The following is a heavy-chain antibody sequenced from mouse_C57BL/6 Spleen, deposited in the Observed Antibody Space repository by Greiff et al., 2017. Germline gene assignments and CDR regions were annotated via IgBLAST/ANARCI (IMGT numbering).Heavy chain of an antibody. V-gene: IGHV1-64*01. CDR1: GYTFTSYW. CDR3: ARFGSSGYGSY. CDR2: IHPNSGST. J-gene: IGHJ2*01. Sequence: VQLQQPGAELVKPGASVKLSCKASGYTFTSYWMHWVKQRPGQGLEWIGMIHPNSGSTNYNEKFKSKATLTVDKSSSTAYMQLSSLTSEDSAVYYCARFGSSGYGSYWGQGTTLTVSS. D-gene: IGHD3-2*02.